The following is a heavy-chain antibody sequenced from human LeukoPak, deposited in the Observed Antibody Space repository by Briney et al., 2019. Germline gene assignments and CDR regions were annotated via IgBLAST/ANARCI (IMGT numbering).Heavy chain of an antibody. V-gene: IGHV4-4*07. CDR1: GGSISSYY. CDR3: ARDRGYCTNGVCYTDNWFDP. CDR2: IYTSGST. J-gene: IGHJ5*02. Sequence: SETLSLTCTVSGGSISSYYWSWIRQPAGKGLEWIGRIYTSGSTNYNPSLKSRDTMSVDTSKNQFSLKLRSVTAADTAVYYCARDRGYCTNGVCYTDNWFDPWGQGTLVTVSS. D-gene: IGHD2-8*01.